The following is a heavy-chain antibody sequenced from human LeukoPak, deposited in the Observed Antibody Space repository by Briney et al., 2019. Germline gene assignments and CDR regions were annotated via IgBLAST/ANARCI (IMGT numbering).Heavy chain of an antibody. CDR1: GFTFSSYA. CDR2: IKQDGSEK. CDR3: ARDEPYSSGWGYYYYYMDV. V-gene: IGHV3-7*01. J-gene: IGHJ6*03. D-gene: IGHD6-19*01. Sequence: GGSLRLSCAASGFTFSSYAMHWVRQAPGKGLEWVANIKQDGSEKYYVDSVKGRFTISRDNAKNSLYLQMNSLRAEDTAVYYCARDEPYSSGWGYYYYYMDVWGKGTTVTVSS.